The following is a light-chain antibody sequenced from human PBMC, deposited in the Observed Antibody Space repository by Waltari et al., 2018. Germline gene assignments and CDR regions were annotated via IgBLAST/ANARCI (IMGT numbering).Light chain of an antibody. J-gene: IGKJ2*03. CDR3: YQHSSGYS. CDR2: GAS. CDR1: QTVSSS. Sequence: VILTQSPATLSLSPGERATLSCRASQTVSSSLAWYHQKPGQAPRLLIYGASSRATAIPDRFSGSGSETDFTLTISSLEPEDVGIYHCYQHSSGYSFGQGTKVEIK. V-gene: IGKV3-11*01.